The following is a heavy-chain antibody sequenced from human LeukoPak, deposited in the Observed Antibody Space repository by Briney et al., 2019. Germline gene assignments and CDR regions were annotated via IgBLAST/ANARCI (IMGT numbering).Heavy chain of an antibody. D-gene: IGHD2-2*01. CDR2: IKYNGNGE. CDR1: GFTFSGYG. CDR3: AKGHAYHLDY. Sequence: GGSLRLSCVASGFTFSGYGMHWVRQAPGKGLEWVAFIKYNGNGEYYRDSVKGRFTFSRDNSKNTLYLQMNSLRAEDTAVYYCAKGHAYHLDYWGQGALVTVSS. V-gene: IGHV3-30*02. J-gene: IGHJ4*02.